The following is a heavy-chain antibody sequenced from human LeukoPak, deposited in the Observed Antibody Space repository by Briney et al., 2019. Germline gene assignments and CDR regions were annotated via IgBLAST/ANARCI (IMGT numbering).Heavy chain of an antibody. CDR1: GYTFTGYY. J-gene: IGHJ4*02. Sequence: ASVKVSCKASGYTFTGYYMHWVRQAPGQGLEWMGWIYPNSGGTNYAQRFQGRVTMTRDTSISTVYMELSRLRFDDTAVYYCARARGWYNDYWGQGTLVTVSP. V-gene: IGHV1-2*02. D-gene: IGHD6-19*01. CDR2: IYPNSGGT. CDR3: ARARGWYNDY.